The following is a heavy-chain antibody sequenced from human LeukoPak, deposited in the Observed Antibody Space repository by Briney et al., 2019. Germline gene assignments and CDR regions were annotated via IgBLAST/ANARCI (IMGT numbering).Heavy chain of an antibody. CDR2: INHSGST. J-gene: IGHJ6*03. CDR3: ARGDTEVVVITEYYYYMDV. D-gene: IGHD3-22*01. CDR1: GGSFSGYY. V-gene: IGHV4-34*01. Sequence: SETLSLTCAVCGGSFSGYYWSWIRQPPGKGLEWIGEINHSGSTNYNPSLKSRVTISVDTSKNQFSLKLSSVTAADTAVYYCARGDTEVVVITEYYYYMDVWGKGTTVTVSS.